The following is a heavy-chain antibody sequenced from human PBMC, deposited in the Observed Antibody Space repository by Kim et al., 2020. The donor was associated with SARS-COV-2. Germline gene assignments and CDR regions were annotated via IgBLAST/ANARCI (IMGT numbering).Heavy chain of an antibody. D-gene: IGHD3-10*01. V-gene: IGHV3-21*01. CDR2: ISSSSSYI. CDR3: ARGTEREYYFDY. CDR1: GFTFSSYS. J-gene: IGHJ4*02. Sequence: GGSLRLSCAASGFTFSSYSMNWVRQAPGKGLEWVSSISSSSSYIYYADSVKGRFTISRDNAKNSLYLQMNSLRAEDTAVYYCARGTEREYYFDYWGQGTLVTVSS.